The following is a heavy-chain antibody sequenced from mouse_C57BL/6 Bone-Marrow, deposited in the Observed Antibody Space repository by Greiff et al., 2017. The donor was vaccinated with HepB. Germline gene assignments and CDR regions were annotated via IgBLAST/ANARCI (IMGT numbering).Heavy chain of an antibody. CDR2: ISSGGSYT. V-gene: IGHV5-6*01. CDR1: GFTFSSYG. Sequence: EVHLVESGGDLVKPGGSLKLSCAASGFTFSSYGMSWVRQTPDKRLEWVATISSGGSYTYYPDSVKGRFTISRDNAKNTLYLQMSSLKSEDTAMYYCARPTITTVVATADFDYWGQGTTLTVSS. CDR3: ARPTITTVVATADFDY. J-gene: IGHJ2*01. D-gene: IGHD1-1*01.